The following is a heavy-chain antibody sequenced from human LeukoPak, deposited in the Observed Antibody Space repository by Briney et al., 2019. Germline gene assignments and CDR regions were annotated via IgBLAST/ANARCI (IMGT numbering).Heavy chain of an antibody. CDR1: GFTFSNYW. V-gene: IGHV3-7*01. CDR3: VRELVVGPAEYFQN. Sequence: GGSLRLSCVASGFTFSNYWMAWIRHAPGRGLEWVANINKDGSETYYLDSVRGRYTISRDNAKNSLYLQMNTLGAEDTAVYYCVRELVVGPAEYFQNWGQGTLVTVSS. J-gene: IGHJ1*01. D-gene: IGHD2-15*01. CDR2: INKDGSET.